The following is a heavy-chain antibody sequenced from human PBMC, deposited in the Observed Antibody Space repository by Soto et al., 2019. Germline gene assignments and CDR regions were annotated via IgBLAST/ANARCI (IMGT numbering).Heavy chain of an antibody. Sequence: EVQLVESGGGLVKPGGSLRLSCTASGFMFSSYTMNWVRQAPGKGLEWVSSVSFRGDIYYADSLEGRFTISRDNVRNSASLQMNSLRVEDTAVYFCFGGNGGPQWGQGTLVTVSS. V-gene: IGHV3-21*04. D-gene: IGHD3-16*01. CDR3: FGGNGGPQ. CDR1: GFMFSSYT. CDR2: VSFRGDI. J-gene: IGHJ4*02.